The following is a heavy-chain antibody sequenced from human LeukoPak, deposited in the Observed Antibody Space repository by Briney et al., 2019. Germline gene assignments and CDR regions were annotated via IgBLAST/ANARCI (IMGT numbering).Heavy chain of an antibody. D-gene: IGHD1-26*01. V-gene: IGHV1-46*01. CDR1: GYTFTSYY. J-gene: IGHJ3*02. Sequence: ASVNVSCKASGYTFTSYYMHWVRQAPGQGLEWMGIINPSGGSTSYAQKFQGRVTMTRDTSTSTVYMELSSLRSEDTAVYYCARDLRIVGATQDAFDIWGQGTMVTVSS. CDR3: ARDLRIVGATQDAFDI. CDR2: INPSGGST.